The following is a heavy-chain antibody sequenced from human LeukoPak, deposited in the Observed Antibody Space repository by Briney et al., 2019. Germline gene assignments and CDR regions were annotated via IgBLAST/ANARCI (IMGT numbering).Heavy chain of an antibody. CDR1: GYSFPRYW. Sequence: GESLKISCKVSGYSFPRYWLGWVRQMPGKGLEWLGFIYPYDSDTRYSPSFQGQVSISADKSISTAYLQWTSLKASDTAMYYCARRLSSSSFDYWGQGTLVTVSS. J-gene: IGHJ4*02. D-gene: IGHD6-6*01. CDR2: IYPYDSDT. V-gene: IGHV5-51*01. CDR3: ARRLSSSSFDY.